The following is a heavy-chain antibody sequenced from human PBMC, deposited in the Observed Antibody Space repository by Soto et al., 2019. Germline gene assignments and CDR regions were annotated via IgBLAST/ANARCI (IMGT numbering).Heavy chain of an antibody. CDR1: GYSFTSYS. J-gene: IGHJ4*02. D-gene: IGHD6-13*01. CDR3: ARPYSSSWDIDY. CDR2: IDPTDSYT. V-gene: IGHV5-10-1*01. Sequence: GESLKISCKGSGYSFTSYSITWVHQMPGKGLEWMGRIDPTDSYTNYSPSFQGHVTISADKSINTAYLQWSSLKASDSAMYYCARPYSSSWDIDYWGQGTLVTVSS.